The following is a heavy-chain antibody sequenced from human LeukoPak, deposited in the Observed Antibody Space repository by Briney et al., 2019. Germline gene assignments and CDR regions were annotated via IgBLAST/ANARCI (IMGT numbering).Heavy chain of an antibody. Sequence: GESLKISCKGSGYSFTTYWIGWVRQMPGKGLEWMGIIFPGDSDTRYSPSFQGQVTISADKSISTAYLQWSSLKASDTAMYYCARHGPLGDYYYYMDVWGKGTTVTVSS. CDR2: IFPGDSDT. CDR1: GYSFTTYW. CDR3: ARHGPLGDYYYYMDV. J-gene: IGHJ6*03. V-gene: IGHV5-51*01.